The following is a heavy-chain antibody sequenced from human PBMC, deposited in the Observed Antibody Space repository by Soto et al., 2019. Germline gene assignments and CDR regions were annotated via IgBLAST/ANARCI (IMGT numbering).Heavy chain of an antibody. J-gene: IGHJ6*02. V-gene: IGHV3-23*01. CDR1: GFTFSSYA. Sequence: PGGSLRLSCAASGFTFSSYAMSWVRQAPGKGLEWVSAISGSGGSTYYADSVKGRFTISRDNSKNTLYLQMNSLRAEDTAVYYCAKDLDVVVVPAPGFVDVWGQGTTVTVSS. CDR2: ISGSGGST. D-gene: IGHD2-2*03. CDR3: AKDLDVVVVPAPGFVDV.